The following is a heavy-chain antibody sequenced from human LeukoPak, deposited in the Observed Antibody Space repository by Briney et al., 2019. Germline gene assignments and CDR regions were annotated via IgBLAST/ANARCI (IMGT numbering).Heavy chain of an antibody. D-gene: IGHD6-13*01. J-gene: IGHJ4*02. V-gene: IGHV3-13*01. CDR3: ASSPSYSSSWYALDS. Sequence: GGSLRLSCAASGFTFSSYDMHWVRQPTGKGLEWVSAIGTTGDTYYSDSVRGRFTVYRENAKNSLYLQMNSLRAGDTAVYYCASSPSYSSSWYALDSWGQGTLVTVSS. CDR2: IGTTGDT. CDR1: GFTFSSYD.